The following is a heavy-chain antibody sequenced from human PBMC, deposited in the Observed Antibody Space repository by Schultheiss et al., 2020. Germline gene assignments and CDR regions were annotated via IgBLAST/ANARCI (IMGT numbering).Heavy chain of an antibody. CDR1: GGSISSSSYY. D-gene: IGHD6-19*01. V-gene: IGHV4-39*07. CDR2: IYYSGST. J-gene: IGHJ2*01. CDR3: AMSPYSSGWYDWYFDL. Sequence: SETLSLTCTVSGGSISSSSYYWGWIRQPPGKGLEWIGSIYYSGSTNYNPSLKSRVTISVDTSKNQFSLKLSSVTAADTAVYYCAMSPYSSGWYDWYFDLWGRGTLVTVSS.